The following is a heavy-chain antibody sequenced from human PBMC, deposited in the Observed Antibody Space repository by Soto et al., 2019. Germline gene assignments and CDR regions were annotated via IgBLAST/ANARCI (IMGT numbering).Heavy chain of an antibody. CDR3: ARGRLISLYYFDY. CDR1: GFTFSNYD. J-gene: IGHJ4*02. CDR2: IGTAGDT. D-gene: IGHD2-15*01. Sequence: EVQLVESGGGLVQPGGSLTLSCAASGFTFSNYDMHWVRQVTGKGLEWVSTIGTAGDTYYPGSVKARFTISRDNAKNSLYLPCNSLRAEDAAVYYCARGRLISLYYFDYWGQGTLVTVSS. V-gene: IGHV3-13*01.